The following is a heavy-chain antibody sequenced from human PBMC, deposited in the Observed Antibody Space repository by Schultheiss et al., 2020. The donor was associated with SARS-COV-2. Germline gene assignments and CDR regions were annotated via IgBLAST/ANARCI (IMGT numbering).Heavy chain of an antibody. Sequence: GGSLRLSCAASGFTFSIYTFHWVRQAPGKGLEWVAIISYDGSTKFYADSVRGRFTVSRDNSKDTLYLQLSSLRPDDTAVYHCARDLKDGDYAGVFDFWGQGTLVTVSS. V-gene: IGHV3-30-3*01. CDR1: GFTFSIYT. J-gene: IGHJ4*02. CDR3: ARDLKDGDYAGVFDF. CDR2: ISYDGSTK. D-gene: IGHD4-17*01.